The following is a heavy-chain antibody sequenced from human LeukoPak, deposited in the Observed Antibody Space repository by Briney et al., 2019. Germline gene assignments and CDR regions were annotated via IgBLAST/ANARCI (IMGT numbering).Heavy chain of an antibody. CDR1: GDSIRTYY. CDR3: ARVYYSSSYDYWYFDL. CDR2: IYYSETA. V-gene: IGHV4-59*01. J-gene: IGHJ2*01. Sequence: SETLSLTCTVSGDSIRTYYWSWIRQPPGKGLEWIGYIYYSETANYNPSLKSRVTISVDTSKNQFSLKLTSVTAADTAVYYCARVYYSSSYDYWYFDLWGRGTLVTVSS. D-gene: IGHD6-13*01.